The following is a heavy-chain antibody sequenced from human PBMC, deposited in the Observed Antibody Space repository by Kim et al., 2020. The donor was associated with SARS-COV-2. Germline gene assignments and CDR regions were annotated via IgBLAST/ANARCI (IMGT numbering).Heavy chain of an antibody. D-gene: IGHD3-16*01. V-gene: IGHV5-10-1*01. CDR3: ARLFGDEGAPYYYYGMDV. CDR2: IDPSDSYT. CDR1: GYSFTSYW. J-gene: IGHJ6*02. Sequence: GESLKISCKGSGYSFTSYWISWVRQMPGKGLEWMGRIDPSDSYTNYSPSFQGHVTISADKSISTAYLQWSSLKASDTAMYYCARLFGDEGAPYYYYGMDVWGQGTTVTVSS.